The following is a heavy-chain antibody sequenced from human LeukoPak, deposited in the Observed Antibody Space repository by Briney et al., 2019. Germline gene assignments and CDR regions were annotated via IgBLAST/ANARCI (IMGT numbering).Heavy chain of an antibody. Sequence: SETLSLTCTVSGGSISSGDYYWSWIRQPPGKGLEWIGYIYYSGSTYYNPSLKSRVTISVDTSKNQFSLKLSSVTAADTAVYYCARTRWLQPFDYWGQGTLVTVSS. CDR1: GGSISSGDYY. V-gene: IGHV4-30-4*01. J-gene: IGHJ4*02. CDR3: ARTRWLQPFDY. CDR2: IYYSGST. D-gene: IGHD5-24*01.